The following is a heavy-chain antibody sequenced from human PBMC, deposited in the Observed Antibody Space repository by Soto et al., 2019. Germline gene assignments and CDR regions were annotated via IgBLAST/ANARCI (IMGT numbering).Heavy chain of an antibody. CDR1: GFTFSSYA. CDR2: ISYDGSNK. V-gene: IGHV3-30-3*01. CDR3: ARDSGYCSGGSCYAFNWFDP. D-gene: IGHD2-15*01. J-gene: IGHJ5*02. Sequence: PGGSLRLSCAASGFTFSSYAMHWVRQAPGKGLEWVAVISYDGSNKYYADSVKGRFTISRDNSKNTLYLQMNSLRAEDTAVYYCARDSGYCSGGSCYAFNWFDPWGQGTLVTVSS.